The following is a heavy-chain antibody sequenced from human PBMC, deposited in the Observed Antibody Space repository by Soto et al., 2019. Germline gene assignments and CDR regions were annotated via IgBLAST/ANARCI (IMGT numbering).Heavy chain of an antibody. CDR1: GYTFTSYY. D-gene: IGHD3-10*01. V-gene: IGHV1-46*03. Sequence: GASVKVSCKASGYTFTSYYMHWVRQAPGQGLEWMGIINPSGGSTSYAQKFQGRVTMTRDTSTSTVYMELSSLRSEDTAVYYCARDPAPTYYYGSGSYSFDYWGQGTLVTVSS. CDR2: INPSGGST. J-gene: IGHJ4*02. CDR3: ARDPAPTYYYGSGSYSFDY.